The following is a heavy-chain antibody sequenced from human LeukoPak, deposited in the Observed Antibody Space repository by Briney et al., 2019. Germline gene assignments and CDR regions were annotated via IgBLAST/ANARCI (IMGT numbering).Heavy chain of an antibody. Sequence: GASVKVSCKASGYTFTSYYMHWVRQAPGQQVEWLGIINPSGGITSYEQKFQGRVTMTRDTSTSTVYLELSSLRSEDTAVYYCARGRYYYDSSGYYLEAFDSWGQGTMVTVSS. CDR2: INPSGGIT. V-gene: IGHV1-46*01. J-gene: IGHJ3*02. CDR1: GYTFTSYY. D-gene: IGHD3-22*01. CDR3: ARGRYYYDSSGYYLEAFDS.